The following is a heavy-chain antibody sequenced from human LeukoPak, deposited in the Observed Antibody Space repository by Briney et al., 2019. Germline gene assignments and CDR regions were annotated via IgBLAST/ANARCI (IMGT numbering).Heavy chain of an antibody. D-gene: IGHD4-17*01. Sequence: PGGSLRLSCAASGFTFSSYEMNWVRQAPGKGLEWVSYISSSGCTIYYADSVKGRFTISRDNAKNSLYLQMNSLRAEDTAVYYCARALRFSTVTTDYWGQGTPVTVSS. CDR3: ARALRFSTVTTDY. CDR1: GFTFSSYE. CDR2: ISSSGCTI. J-gene: IGHJ4*02. V-gene: IGHV3-48*03.